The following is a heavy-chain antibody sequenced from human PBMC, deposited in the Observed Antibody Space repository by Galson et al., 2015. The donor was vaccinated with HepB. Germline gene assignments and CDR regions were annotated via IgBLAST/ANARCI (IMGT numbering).Heavy chain of an antibody. CDR3: AREGGLSSGPPYGMDV. CDR1: GGTFSSYT. CDR2: IIPVFDIV. J-gene: IGHJ6*02. V-gene: IGHV1-69*04. D-gene: IGHD6-19*01. Sequence: SVKVSCKASGGTFSSYTIDWVRQAPGQGLEWMGRIIPVFDIVNYAQKFEGRVTIAADKSTSTAYMELSSLRYDDTAMYYCAREGGLSSGPPYGMDVWGQGTTVTVSS.